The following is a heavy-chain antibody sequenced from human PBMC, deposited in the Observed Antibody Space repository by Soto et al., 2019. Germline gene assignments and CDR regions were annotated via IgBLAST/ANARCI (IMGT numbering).Heavy chain of an antibody. Sequence: QAQVVQSGAEVRKPGSSMKLSCKASEGTFNSYAIAWVRKAPGQGLEWMGGIIPYYNTLNYAQKFQDRVTITADDSTNTVYMELSSLRSDDTAVYFCASGASRWYPYFFDSWAQGTLVTVSS. J-gene: IGHJ4*02. CDR2: IIPYYNTL. D-gene: IGHD6-13*01. CDR1: EGTFNSYA. CDR3: ASGASRWYPYFFDS. V-gene: IGHV1-69*01.